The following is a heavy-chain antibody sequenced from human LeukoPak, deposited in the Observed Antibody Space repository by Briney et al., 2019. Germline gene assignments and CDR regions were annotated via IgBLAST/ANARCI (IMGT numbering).Heavy chain of an antibody. CDR2: IKQDGSEK. D-gene: IGHD6-19*01. J-gene: IGHJ4*02. CDR3: ARDRPVSGYSSGCLDY. V-gene: IGHV3-7*01. CDR1: GFTFSSYW. Sequence: GGSLRLSCAASGFTFSSYWMTWIRQAPGKGLEWVANIKQDGSEKYYVDSVKGRFTISRDNAKNSLYLQMNSLRAEDTAVYYCARDRPVSGYSSGCLDYWGQGTLVTVSS.